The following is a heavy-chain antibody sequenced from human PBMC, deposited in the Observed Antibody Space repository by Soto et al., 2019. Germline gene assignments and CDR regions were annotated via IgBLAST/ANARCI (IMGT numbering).Heavy chain of an antibody. CDR1: GFTFSTYS. J-gene: IGHJ4*02. V-gene: IGHV3-21*01. CDR3: ARIRGSSGYYYDFDY. CDR2: ISSSSSYT. Sequence: EVQLVESGGGLVKPGGSLRLSCAASGFTFSTYSMNWVRQAPGKGLEWVSSISSSSSYTNNADSVKGRFTISRDNAKNSLYLQMDSLRAEDTAVYYCARIRGSSGYYYDFDYWGQGILVTVSS. D-gene: IGHD3-22*01.